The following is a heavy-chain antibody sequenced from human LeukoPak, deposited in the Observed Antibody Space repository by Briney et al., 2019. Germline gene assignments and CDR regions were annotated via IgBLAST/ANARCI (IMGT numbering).Heavy chain of an antibody. V-gene: IGHV1-18*01. Sequence: ASVYVSCKASGYMFTSYGISWVRQAPGQGLEWLGWISALNGDTYLPQKFQGRVTMTRDTSTGTAYMELRSLKSDDTAVYYCARDPPRGMVVCGQGTTVTVSS. J-gene: IGHJ6*01. CDR3: ARDPPRGMVV. CDR2: ISALNGDT. CDR1: GYMFTSYG.